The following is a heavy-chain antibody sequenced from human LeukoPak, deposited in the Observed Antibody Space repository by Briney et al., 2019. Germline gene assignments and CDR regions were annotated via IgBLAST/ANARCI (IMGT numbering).Heavy chain of an antibody. CDR3: ARVWWESYYYYYMDV. Sequence: SDTLSLTCTVSGGYLSRSRLQWRWIRAPRGKGLEGLGSIYYSGSTYYNPSLKSRVTISVDTSKNQFSLKLSSVTAADTAVYYCARVWWESYYYYYMDVWGKGTTVTVSS. CDR1: GGYLSRSRLQ. J-gene: IGHJ6*03. V-gene: IGHV4-39*07. D-gene: IGHD2-8*02. CDR2: IYYSGST.